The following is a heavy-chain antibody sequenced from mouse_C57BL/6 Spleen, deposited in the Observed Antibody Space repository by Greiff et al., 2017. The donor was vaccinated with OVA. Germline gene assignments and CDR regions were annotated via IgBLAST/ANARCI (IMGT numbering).Heavy chain of an antibody. CDR1: GFTFSSYA. CDR2: ISSGGDYI. Sequence: EVMLVESGEGLVKPGGSLKLSCAASGFTFSSYAMSWVRQTPEKRLEWVAYISSGGDYIYYADTVKGRFTISRDNARNTLYLQMSSLKSEDTAMYYCTRVYYDYEGIYYYAMDYWGQGTSVTVSS. CDR3: TRVYYDYEGIYYYAMDY. D-gene: IGHD2-4*01. V-gene: IGHV5-9-1*02. J-gene: IGHJ4*01.